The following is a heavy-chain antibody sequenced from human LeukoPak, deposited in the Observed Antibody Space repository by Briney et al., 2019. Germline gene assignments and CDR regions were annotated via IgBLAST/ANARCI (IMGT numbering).Heavy chain of an antibody. D-gene: IGHD5-18*01. CDR2: IYSGGST. V-gene: IGHV3-53*01. CDR3: EYVDTAMASDDAFDI. J-gene: IGHJ3*02. Sequence: GGSLRLSCAASGFTVSSNYMSWVRQAPGKGLEWVSVIYSGGSTYYADSVKGRFTISRDNAKNSLYLQMNSLRAEDTAVYYCEYVDTAMASDDAFDIWGQGTMVTVSS. CDR1: GFTVSSNY.